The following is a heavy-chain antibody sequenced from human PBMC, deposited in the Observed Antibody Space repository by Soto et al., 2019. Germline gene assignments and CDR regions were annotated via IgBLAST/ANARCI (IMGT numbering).Heavy chain of an antibody. CDR2: IYYSGST. CDR3: AIRSSDSSGYYSLYFDY. V-gene: IGHV4-31*03. CDR1: GGSISSGGYY. J-gene: IGHJ4*02. Sequence: SGTLSLTCTVSGGSISSGGYYWSWIRQHPGKGLEWIGYIYYSGSTYYNPSLKSRVTISVDTSKNQFSLKLSSVTAADTAVYYCAIRSSDSSGYYSLYFDYWGQGTLVTVSS. D-gene: IGHD3-22*01.